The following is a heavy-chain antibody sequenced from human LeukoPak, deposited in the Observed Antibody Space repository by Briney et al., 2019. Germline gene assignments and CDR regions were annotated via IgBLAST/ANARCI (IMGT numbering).Heavy chain of an antibody. CDR3: TTDSLGWAENSYYYYMDV. CDR2: VKSKFDGGTS. CDR1: GFSFNNAW. V-gene: IGHV3-15*01. J-gene: IGHJ6*03. Sequence: GGSLRLSSAASGFSFNNAWMSWVGQAPGKGREWVGRVKSKFDGGTSDYAAHVKGRFTISRDDSKNTLYLQINSLKTEDTAVYYCTTDSLGWAENSYYYYMDVWGKGTTVTVSS. D-gene: IGHD6-19*01.